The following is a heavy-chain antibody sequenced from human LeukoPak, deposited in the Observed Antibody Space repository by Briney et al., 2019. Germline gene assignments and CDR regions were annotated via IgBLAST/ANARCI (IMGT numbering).Heavy chain of an antibody. CDR2: ISWNSGNI. D-gene: IGHD4-23*01. Sequence: GGSLRLSCAASGFTFDDYAMHWVRQAPGKGLEWVSGISWNSGNIGYADSVKGRFTISRDYAKNSLYLQMNSLRAEDTALYYCAKDVDYGGNSGGFDYWGQGTLVTVSS. V-gene: IGHV3-9*01. CDR3: AKDVDYGGNSGGFDY. CDR1: GFTFDDYA. J-gene: IGHJ4*02.